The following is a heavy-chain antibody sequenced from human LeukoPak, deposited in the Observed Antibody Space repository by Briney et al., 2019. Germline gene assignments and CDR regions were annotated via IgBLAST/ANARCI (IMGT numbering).Heavy chain of an antibody. Sequence: PGGSLRLSCAASGFTFSSYGMHWVRQAPGKGLEWVAVIWYDGSNKYYADSVKGRFTISRDNSKNTLYLQMNSLRAEDTAVYYCARDLAPLLWFGESPPLYYYYGMDVWGKGTTVTVSS. CDR2: IWYDGSNK. J-gene: IGHJ6*04. CDR1: GFTFSSYG. CDR3: ARDLAPLLWFGESPPLYYYYGMDV. V-gene: IGHV3-33*01. D-gene: IGHD3-10*01.